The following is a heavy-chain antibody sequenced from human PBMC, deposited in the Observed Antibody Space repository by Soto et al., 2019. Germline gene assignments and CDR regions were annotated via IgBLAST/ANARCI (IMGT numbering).Heavy chain of an antibody. CDR3: ARRSEEAAPGLDY. V-gene: IGHV5-51*01. D-gene: IGHD6-13*01. CDR1: GYRFTSYW. CDR2: IYPGDSDT. J-gene: IGHJ4*02. Sequence: PGESLKISCKVSGYRFTSYWIAWVRQMPGNGLEWMGIIYPGDSDTRYSPSFQGQVTISADKSISTAYLQWSSLKASDTAMYYCARRSEEAAPGLDYWGQGTLVTVSS.